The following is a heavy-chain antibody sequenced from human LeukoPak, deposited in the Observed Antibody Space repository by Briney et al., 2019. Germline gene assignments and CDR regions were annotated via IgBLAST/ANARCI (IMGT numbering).Heavy chain of an antibody. D-gene: IGHD3-10*01. V-gene: IGHV4-4*07. CDR1: GGSISSYY. CDR2: IYTSGST. J-gene: IGHJ3*02. CDR3: ARARGVFYTPDAFDI. Sequence: SETLSLTCTVSGGSISSYYWSWIRQPAGKGLEWIGRIYTSGSTNYNPSLKSRVTMSVDTSKNQFSLKLSSVTPGAPAVNYWARARGVFYTPDAFDIWGQGTMVTSSS.